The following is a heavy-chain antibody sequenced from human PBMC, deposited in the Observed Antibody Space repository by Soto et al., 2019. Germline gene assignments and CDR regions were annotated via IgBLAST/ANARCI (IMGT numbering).Heavy chain of an antibody. CDR1: GSTFSSYT. J-gene: IGHJ6*02. CDR3: ARRRYCGADCYSKYYYGMDV. Sequence: QVQLVQSGAEVKKPGSSVKVSCRASGSTFSSYTVSWVRQAPGQGLEWMGRIIPVLGVTNYAQKLKGRVTITTDKSKTTAYMELSSLRSGDTAIYYCARRRYCGADCYSKYYYGMDVWGQGTTVTASS. D-gene: IGHD2-21*02. V-gene: IGHV1-69*02. CDR2: IIPVLGVT.